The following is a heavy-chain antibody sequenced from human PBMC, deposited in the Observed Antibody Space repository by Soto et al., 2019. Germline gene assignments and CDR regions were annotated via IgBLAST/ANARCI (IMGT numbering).Heavy chain of an antibody. V-gene: IGHV6-1*01. Sequence: SQTLSLTCAISGDSVSSNSAAWNWIRQSPSRGLEWLGRTYYRSKWYNDYAVSVKSRITINPDTSKNQFSLQLNSVTPEDTAVYYCARDLGGSYQRYYYYGMDVWGQGTTVTVSS. D-gene: IGHD1-26*01. CDR2: TYYRSKWYN. CDR1: GDSVSSNSAA. CDR3: ARDLGGSYQRYYYYGMDV. J-gene: IGHJ6*02.